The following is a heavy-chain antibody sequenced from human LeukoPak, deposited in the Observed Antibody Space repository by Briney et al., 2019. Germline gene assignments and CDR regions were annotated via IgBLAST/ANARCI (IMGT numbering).Heavy chain of an antibody. V-gene: IGHV4-39*01. J-gene: IGHJ4*02. D-gene: IGHD3-22*01. Sequence: PSETLSLTCTVSGGSISSSQYYWGWIRQPPAKELAWIGCVYYSGGTYYNPSLKSRVTISVDTSKNQFSLKLSSVTAADTAVYYCARSNYHGSRGIIDHWGQGALVTVSS. CDR1: GGSISSSQYY. CDR2: VYYSGGT. CDR3: ARSNYHGSRGIIDH.